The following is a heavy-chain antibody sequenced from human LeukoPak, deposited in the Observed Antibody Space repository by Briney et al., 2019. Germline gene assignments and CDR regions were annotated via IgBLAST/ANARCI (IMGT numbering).Heavy chain of an antibody. CDR3: AKERDFWSGYYTGLDY. CDR1: GFPFTTYV. D-gene: IGHD3-3*01. J-gene: IGHJ4*02. CDR2: IWYDGSNK. Sequence: GGSLRLSCAASGFPFTTYVVHWVRQAPGKGLEWVAVIWYDGSNKYYADSVKGRFTISRDNSKNTLYLQMNSLRAEDTAVYYCAKERDFWSGYYTGLDYWGQGTLVTVSS. V-gene: IGHV3-33*06.